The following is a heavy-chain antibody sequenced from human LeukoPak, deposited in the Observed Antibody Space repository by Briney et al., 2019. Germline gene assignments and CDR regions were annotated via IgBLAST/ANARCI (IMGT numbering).Heavy chain of an antibody. V-gene: IGHV4-38-2*01. J-gene: IGHJ4*02. CDR1: GYSISSGFH. CDR2: TFHGGST. CDR3: ARTRYCSGATCYSPELFDS. Sequence: PSETLSLTCAVSGYSISSGFHWGWLRQSPGKGLEWIGSTFHGGSTYYNPSLKSRVTISVDTSMNQFSLRVTSVTAADTAVYYCARTRYCSGATCYSPELFDSWGQGTLVTVSS. D-gene: IGHD2-15*01.